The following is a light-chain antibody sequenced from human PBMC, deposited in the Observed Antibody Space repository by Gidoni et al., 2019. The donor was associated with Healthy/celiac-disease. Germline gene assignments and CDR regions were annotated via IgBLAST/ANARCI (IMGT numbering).Light chain of an antibody. Sequence: IVLRQSPGTLSLSPGERATLSCRASQSVRSSYLAWYQQKPGQAPRLLIYGASSRATGIPDRFSGSGSGTDFTLTISRLEPEDFAVYYCQQYGSSPPITFGQGTRLEIK. CDR2: GAS. V-gene: IGKV3-20*01. CDR1: QSVRSSY. CDR3: QQYGSSPPIT. J-gene: IGKJ5*01.